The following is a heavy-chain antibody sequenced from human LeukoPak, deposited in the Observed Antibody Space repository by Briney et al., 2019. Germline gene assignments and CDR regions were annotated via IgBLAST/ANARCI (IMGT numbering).Heavy chain of an antibody. CDR3: ARGYFDSRGYSSPFDF. V-gene: IGHV4-38-2*02. CDR1: GYSISSGYY. J-gene: IGHJ4*02. CDR2: VHFSGST. Sequence: SETLSLTCTVSGYSISSGYYWGWTRQPPGKALEWVGSVHFSGSTYYNPSLKSRVLISLDTSKNQVSLRVNSVTAADMAVYYCARGYFDSRGYSSPFDFWGRGTLVTVSS. D-gene: IGHD3-22*01.